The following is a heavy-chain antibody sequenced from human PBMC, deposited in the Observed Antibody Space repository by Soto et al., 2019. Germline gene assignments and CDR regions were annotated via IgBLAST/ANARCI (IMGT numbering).Heavy chain of an antibody. V-gene: IGHV4-59*01. CDR2: IHYSGTT. D-gene: IGHD6-13*01. J-gene: IGHJ4*02. CDR1: GGPMRNYF. CDR3: AAGEASSRNLAPYYLDF. Sequence: SETLSLTCTVSGGPMRNYFWTWIRQPPGKGLEWIGYIHYSGTTSFFPSYNPSLRSRVTISEDTSKNQFSLKLLSVTAADTAVYFCAAGEASSRNLAPYYLDFWGQGTLVTVSS.